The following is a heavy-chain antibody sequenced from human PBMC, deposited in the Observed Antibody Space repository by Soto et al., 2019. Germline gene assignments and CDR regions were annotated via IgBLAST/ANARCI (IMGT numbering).Heavy chain of an antibody. CDR2: ISWNSGSI. J-gene: IGHJ6*03. CDR1: GFTFDDYA. CDR3: AKAHGSGSYSYMDV. V-gene: IGHV3-9*01. Sequence: EVQLVESGGGLVQPGRSLRLSCAASGFTFDDYAMHWVRQAPGKGLEWVSGISWNSGSIGYADSVKGRFTISRDNAKNSRYLQMNSLRAEDTALYYCAKAHGSGSYSYMDVWGKGTTVTVSS. D-gene: IGHD3-10*01.